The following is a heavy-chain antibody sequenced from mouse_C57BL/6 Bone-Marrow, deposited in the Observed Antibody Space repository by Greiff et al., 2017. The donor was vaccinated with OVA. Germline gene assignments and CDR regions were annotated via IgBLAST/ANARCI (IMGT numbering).Heavy chain of an antibody. J-gene: IGHJ1*03. CDR2: INSDGGST. D-gene: IGHD2-3*01. CDR1: EYEFPSHD. Sequence: EVKLVESGGGLVQPGESLKLSCESNEYEFPSHDMYWVRKTPEKRLELVAAINSDGGSTYYPDTMESRFIISRDNTKKTLYLQMSSLRSEDTALYYCARHGGWLFDWYFDVWGTGTTVTVSS. CDR3: ARHGGWLFDWYFDV. V-gene: IGHV5-2*01.